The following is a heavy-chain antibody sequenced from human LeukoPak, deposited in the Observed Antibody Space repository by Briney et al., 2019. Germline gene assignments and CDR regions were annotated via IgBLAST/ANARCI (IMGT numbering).Heavy chain of an antibody. CDR1: GFTVSSNY. CDR3: AREGYYDSSGYSIVY. D-gene: IGHD3-22*01. CDR2: IYSGGST. J-gene: IGHJ4*02. V-gene: IGHV3-53*04. Sequence: GGSLRLSCAASGFTVSSNYMSWVRQAPGKGLEWASVIYSGGSTYYADSVKGRFTISRHNSKNTLYLQMNSLRAEDTAVYYCAREGYYDSSGYSIVYWGQGTLVTVSS.